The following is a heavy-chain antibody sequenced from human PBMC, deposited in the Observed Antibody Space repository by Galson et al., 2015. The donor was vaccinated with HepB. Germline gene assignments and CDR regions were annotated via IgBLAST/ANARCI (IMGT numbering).Heavy chain of an antibody. CDR3: ARHFWYGDSESFDY. J-gene: IGHJ4*02. V-gene: IGHV4-34*01. CDR2: INHSGST. Sequence: ETLSLTCAVYGGSFSGYYWSWIRQPPGKGLEWIGEINHSGSTNYNPSLKSRVTISVDTPKNQFSLKLSSVTAADTAVYYCARHFWYGDSESFDYWGQGTLVTVSS. CDR1: GGSFSGYY. D-gene: IGHD4-17*01.